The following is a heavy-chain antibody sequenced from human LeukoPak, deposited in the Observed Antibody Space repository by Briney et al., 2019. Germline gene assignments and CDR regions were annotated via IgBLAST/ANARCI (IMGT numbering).Heavy chain of an antibody. Sequence: GGSLCLSCAASGFTVSSKYMNWVRQAPGKRLEWVSVIYSGGSTYYADSVKGRFTISRDNSQNTLYLQMNSLKAEDTAVYYCARLVPTRAFDIWGDRKMFTVSS. V-gene: IGHV3-53*01. J-gene: IGHJ3*02. D-gene: IGHD3-10*01. CDR3: ARLVPTRAFDI. CDR1: GFTVSSKY. CDR2: IYSGGST.